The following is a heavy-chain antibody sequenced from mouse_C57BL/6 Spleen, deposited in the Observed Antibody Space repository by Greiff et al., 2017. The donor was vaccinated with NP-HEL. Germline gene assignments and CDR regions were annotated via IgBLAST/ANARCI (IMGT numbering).Heavy chain of an antibody. D-gene: IGHD3-3*01. J-gene: IGHJ4*01. CDR3: ARKGDHYYAMDY. CDR1: GFTFSDYY. Sequence: EVKVVESGGGLVQPGGSLKLSCAASGFTFSDYYMYWVRQTPEKRLEWVAYISNGGGSTYYPDTVKGRFTISRDNAKNTLYLQMSRLKSEDTAMYYCARKGDHYYAMDYWGQGTSVTVSS. CDR2: ISNGGGST. V-gene: IGHV5-12*01.